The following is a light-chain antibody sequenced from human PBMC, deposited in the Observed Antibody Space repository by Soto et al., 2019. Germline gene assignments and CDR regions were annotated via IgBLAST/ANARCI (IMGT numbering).Light chain of an antibody. V-gene: IGLV2-14*01. CDR1: SRNVGGYNY. CDR2: EGS. J-gene: IGLJ2*01. Sequence: QSALTQPASVSGSPGQSITISCTGTSRNVGGYNYVSWYQQHPGKAPRLMIYEGSNRPSGVSNRFSCSKSGNTASLTISGLQAEDEADYYCSSYTTTTTLVLFGGGTKLTVL. CDR3: SSYTTTTTLVL.